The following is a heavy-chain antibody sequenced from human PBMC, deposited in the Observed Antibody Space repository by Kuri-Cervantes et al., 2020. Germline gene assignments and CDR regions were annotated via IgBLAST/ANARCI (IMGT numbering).Heavy chain of an antibody. Sequence: GESLKISCAASGFIFTDYYMSWIRQAPGKGLEWVSAISGSGGSTYYADSVKGRFTISRDNSKNTLYLQMNSLRAEDTAVYYCAKNYFDYWGQGTLVTVSS. J-gene: IGHJ4*02. V-gene: IGHV3-23*01. CDR1: GFIFTDYY. CDR2: ISGSGGST. CDR3: AKNYFDY.